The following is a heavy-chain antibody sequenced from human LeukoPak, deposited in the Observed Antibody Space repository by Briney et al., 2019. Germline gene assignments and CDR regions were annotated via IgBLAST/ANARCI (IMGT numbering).Heavy chain of an antibody. Sequence: PSETLSLTCTVSGGSIGSSYWSWVRQPAGKGLEWIGRIYTSGSTNYNPSLKSRVTMSVDTSKNQLSLQLSSVTAADTAVYYCARDHYEASAFDIWGQGTMVTVSS. CDR2: IYTSGST. CDR3: ARDHYEASAFDI. CDR1: GGSIGSSY. D-gene: IGHD3-22*01. J-gene: IGHJ3*02. V-gene: IGHV4-4*07.